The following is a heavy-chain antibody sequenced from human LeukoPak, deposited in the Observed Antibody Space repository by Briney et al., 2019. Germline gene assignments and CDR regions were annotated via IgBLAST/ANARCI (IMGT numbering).Heavy chain of an antibody. CDR1: GFPFSSHG. CDR2: IIGGGGST. J-gene: IGHJ4*02. V-gene: IGHV3-23*01. D-gene: IGHD2-15*01. CDR3: AKIMALYCSGGSCNEIDY. Sequence: GGTLRLSCAASGFPFSSHGMSWVRQAPGKGLEWVSGIIGGGGSTYYADSVKGRFTISGDNSRNTLFLQMNSLRAEDTAVYYCAKIMALYCSGGSCNEIDYWGQGTLVTVSS.